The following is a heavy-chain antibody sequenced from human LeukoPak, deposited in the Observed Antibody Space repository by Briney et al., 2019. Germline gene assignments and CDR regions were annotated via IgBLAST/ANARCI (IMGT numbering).Heavy chain of an antibody. Sequence: SETLSLTCTVSGCSISSYYWSWIRQPAGKGLEWIGRIYTSGSTNYNPSLKSRVTMSVDTSEKQFSLKLSSVTAADTAVYYCARAQPYYYCSSGYIDYWGQGTLVTVSS. J-gene: IGHJ4*02. CDR2: IYTSGST. CDR3: ARAQPYYYCSSGYIDY. D-gene: IGHD3-22*01. V-gene: IGHV4-4*07. CDR1: GCSISSYY.